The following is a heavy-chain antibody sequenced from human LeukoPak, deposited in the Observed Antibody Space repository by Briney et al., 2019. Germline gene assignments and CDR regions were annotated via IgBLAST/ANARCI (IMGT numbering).Heavy chain of an antibody. Sequence: SVKVSCKASGGTFSSYAISWVRQAPGQGLVWMGGIIPIFGTANYAEKFRGRVTITADETTSTAYMELSRLKSEDTAVYYCARDSSEFRSLIPHWGQGTLVTVSS. CDR2: IIPIFGTA. CDR1: GGTFSSYA. J-gene: IGHJ1*01. V-gene: IGHV1-69*13. D-gene: IGHD2-21*01. CDR3: ARDSSEFRSLIPH.